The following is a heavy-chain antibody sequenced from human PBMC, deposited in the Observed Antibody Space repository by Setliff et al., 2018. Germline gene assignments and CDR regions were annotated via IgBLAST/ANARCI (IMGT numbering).Heavy chain of an antibody. J-gene: IGHJ5*02. CDR1: GGTFSSYA. CDR2: IIPILGIA. Sequence: ASVKVSCKASGGTFSSYAISWVRQAPGQGLEWMGGIIPILGIANYAQKFQGRVTITADKSTSTAYMELSSLRSEDTAVYYCARKQYYYDSSGQNWFDPWGQGTLVTVSS. V-gene: IGHV1-69*10. D-gene: IGHD3-22*01. CDR3: ARKQYYYDSSGQNWFDP.